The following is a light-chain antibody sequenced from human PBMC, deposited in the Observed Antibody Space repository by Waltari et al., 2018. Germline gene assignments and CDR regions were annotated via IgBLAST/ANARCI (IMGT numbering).Light chain of an antibody. CDR2: AAS. V-gene: IGKV3-20*01. CDR1: QSISRY. Sequence: LTQSPGTLSLSPGERATLSCRASQSISRYLAWYQQKPGQAPRLLIYAASSRATGIPDRFSGSGSGTDFSLTISRLEPEDFAVYYCQNHERLPAMFGQGTKVEIK. CDR3: QNHERLPAM. J-gene: IGKJ1*01.